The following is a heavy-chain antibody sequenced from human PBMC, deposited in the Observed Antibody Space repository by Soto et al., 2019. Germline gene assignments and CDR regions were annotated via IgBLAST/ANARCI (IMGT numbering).Heavy chain of an antibody. CDR1: GGSFSGYY. CDR3: ARSWELLRGMDV. D-gene: IGHD1-26*01. J-gene: IGHJ6*02. Sequence: NPSETLSLTCAVYGGSFSGYYWSWIRQPPGKGLEWIGEINHRGSTNYNPSLKSRVTISVDTSKNQFSLKLSSVTAADTAVYYCARSWELLRGMDVWGQGTTVTVSS. CDR2: INHRGST. V-gene: IGHV4-34*01.